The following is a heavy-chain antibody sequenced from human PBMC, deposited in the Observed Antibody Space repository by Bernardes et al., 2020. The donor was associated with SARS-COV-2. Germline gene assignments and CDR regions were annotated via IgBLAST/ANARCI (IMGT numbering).Heavy chain of an antibody. CDR2: ISSSGGST. D-gene: IGHD3-10*01. CDR3: ARGQYFGSGKYYFDY. J-gene: IGHJ4*02. V-gene: IGHV3-64*02. CDR1: GFTFSNYY. Sequence: GGSLSLSCAASGFTFSNYYMHWVRPAPGRGLEYVSSISSSGGSTFYPDSMKGRFSVSRDNSKNTLYLQMGSLNTEDMAVYYCARGQYFGSGKYYFDYWGQGALVTVSS.